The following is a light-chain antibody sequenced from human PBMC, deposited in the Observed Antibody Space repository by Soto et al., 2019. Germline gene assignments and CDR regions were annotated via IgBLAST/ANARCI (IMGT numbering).Light chain of an antibody. CDR2: EGS. V-gene: IGLV2-23*01. CDR1: SSDVGTYNL. CDR3: CSFAVGSTLV. J-gene: IGLJ2*01. Sequence: QSALTQPASVSGSPGQSITISCTGTSSDVGTYNLVSWHQHHPGKAPKLIIYEGSKRPSGVSNRFSGSKSGNTASLTISGLQAEDEADYYCCSFAVGSTLVFGGGTADRP.